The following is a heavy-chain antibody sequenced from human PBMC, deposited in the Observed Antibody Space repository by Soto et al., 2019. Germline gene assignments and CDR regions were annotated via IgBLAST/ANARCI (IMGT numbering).Heavy chain of an antibody. V-gene: IGHV3-21*01. CDR3: ARDQPGYSYGCGLGY. D-gene: IGHD5-18*01. J-gene: IGHJ4*02. Sequence: GGSLRHSCAASGFTFSSYSMSWVRQAPGKGLEWVSSISSSSSYIYYADSVKGRFTISRDNAKNSLYLQMNSLRAEDTAVYYCARDQPGYSYGCGLGYWGQGTLVTVSS. CDR2: ISSSSSYI. CDR1: GFTFSSYS.